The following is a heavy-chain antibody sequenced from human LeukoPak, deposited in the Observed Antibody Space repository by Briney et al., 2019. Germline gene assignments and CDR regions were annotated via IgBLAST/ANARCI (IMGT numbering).Heavy chain of an antibody. CDR2: ISPDGSDK. J-gene: IGHJ4*02. CDR3: ARGIVVVVGASDHFDY. D-gene: IGHD2-15*01. CDR1: GFTFSTYW. Sequence: GGSLRLSCVASGFTFSTYWMNWVRQAPGRGLERVGTISPDGSDKYYVDSVKGRFTISRDNAKTSLYLQINSLRADDTALYFCARGIVVVVGASDHFDYWGQGTLISVSS. V-gene: IGHV3-7*01.